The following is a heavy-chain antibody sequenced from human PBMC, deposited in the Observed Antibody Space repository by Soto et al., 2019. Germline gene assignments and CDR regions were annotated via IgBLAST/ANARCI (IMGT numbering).Heavy chain of an antibody. Sequence: TLSLTCAVSGGSISSGGYSWSWIRQPPGKGLEWIGYIYHSGSTYYNPSLKSRVTISVDRSKNQFSLKLSSVTAADTAVYYCARDGAYGIYGMDVWGQGPTVTVSS. CDR3: ARDGAYGIYGMDV. J-gene: IGHJ6*02. CDR1: GGSISSGGYS. V-gene: IGHV4-30-2*01. CDR2: IYHSGST. D-gene: IGHD3-10*01.